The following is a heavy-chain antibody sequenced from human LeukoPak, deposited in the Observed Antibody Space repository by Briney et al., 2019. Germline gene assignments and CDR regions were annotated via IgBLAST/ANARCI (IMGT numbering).Heavy chain of an antibody. CDR2: INGDGSNT. Sequence: PGGSLRLSCAASGFTFSSFWMHWVRQAPGKGLVWVSCINGDGSNTAYADSVKGRFTISRDNAKNTLYLQMNSLRAEDTAVYYCARSEYSMSRFDQWGQGTLVTVSS. J-gene: IGHJ4*02. D-gene: IGHD6-6*01. CDR1: GFTFSSFW. V-gene: IGHV3-74*01. CDR3: ARSEYSMSRFDQ.